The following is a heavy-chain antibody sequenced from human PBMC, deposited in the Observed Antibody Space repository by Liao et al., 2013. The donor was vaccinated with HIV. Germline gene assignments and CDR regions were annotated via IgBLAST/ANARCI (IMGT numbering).Heavy chain of an antibody. V-gene: IGHV4-61*02. CDR1: GGSISSGNYG. D-gene: IGHD6-13*01. CDR2: IYSSGST. CDR3: ARGHSSSWYYFDY. Sequence: QVQLQESGPGLVKPSQTLSLTCTVAGGSISSGNYGWSWIRQPAGRGLEWIGRIYSSGSTTYNPSLKRRATISVDTSKNQFSLKLTSVTAADAAVYYCARGHSSSWYYFDYWGQGTLVTVSS. J-gene: IGHJ4*02.